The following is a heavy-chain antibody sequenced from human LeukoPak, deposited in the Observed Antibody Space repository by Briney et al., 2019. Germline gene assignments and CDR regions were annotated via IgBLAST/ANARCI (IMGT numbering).Heavy chain of an antibody. J-gene: IGHJ5*02. Sequence: ASVKVSCKASGYTFTSYGISWVRQAPGQGIEWMGWISAYNGNTNYAQKLQGRVTMTTDTSTSTAYMELSSLRSEDTAVYYCARGDCGGDCYNWFDPWGQGTLVTVSS. V-gene: IGHV1-18*01. CDR3: ARGDCGGDCYNWFDP. D-gene: IGHD2-21*02. CDR2: ISAYNGNT. CDR1: GYTFTSYG.